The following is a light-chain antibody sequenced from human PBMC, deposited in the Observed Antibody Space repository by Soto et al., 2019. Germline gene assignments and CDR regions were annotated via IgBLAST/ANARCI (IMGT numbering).Light chain of an antibody. CDR1: ISDVGGYNF. CDR3: SSSTSSSPWV. Sequence: QSALTQPASVSGSPGXSXXISCTGTISDVGGYNFVSWYQQHPGKVPKLMIYEVSNRPSGVSNRFSGSKSGNTASLTISGLQAEDEADYYCSSSTSSSPWVFGGGTKLTVL. V-gene: IGLV2-14*01. CDR2: EVS. J-gene: IGLJ3*02.